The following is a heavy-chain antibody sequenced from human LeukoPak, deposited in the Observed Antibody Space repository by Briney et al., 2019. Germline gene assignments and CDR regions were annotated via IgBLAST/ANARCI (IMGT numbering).Heavy chain of an antibody. J-gene: IGHJ4*02. CDR3: ASRSSSWYPFDY. D-gene: IGHD6-13*01. CDR2: VIPIFGTA. Sequence: SVKVSCKASGGTFSSYAISWVRQAPGQGLEWMGGVIPIFGTANYAQKFQGRVTITTDESTSTAYMELSSLRSEDTAVYYCASRSSSWYPFDYWGQGTLVTVSS. V-gene: IGHV1-69*05. CDR1: GGTFSSYA.